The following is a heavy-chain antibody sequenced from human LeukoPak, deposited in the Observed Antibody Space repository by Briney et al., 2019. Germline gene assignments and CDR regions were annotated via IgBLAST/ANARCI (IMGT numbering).Heavy chain of an antibody. CDR3: ARAKYSGSHYYYYYMDV. D-gene: IGHD1-26*01. V-gene: IGHV4-59*11. Sequence: SETLSPTCTVSGGSISGHYWTWIRQPPGKGLEWIGYVYSSGSYNYSPSLNSRVTISVDTSKNQFSLKLSSVTAADTAIYYCARAKYSGSHYYYYYMDVWGKGTTVTVSS. CDR1: GGSISGHY. J-gene: IGHJ6*03. CDR2: VYSSGSY.